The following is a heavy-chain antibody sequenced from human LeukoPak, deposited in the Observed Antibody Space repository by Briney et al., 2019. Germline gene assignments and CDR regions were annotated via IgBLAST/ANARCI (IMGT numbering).Heavy chain of an antibody. D-gene: IGHD3-22*01. V-gene: IGHV1-18*01. J-gene: IGHJ4*02. CDR3: ARLYYYDSSGYFGFGDY. CDR1: GYTFTSYG. CDR2: ISAYNGNT. Sequence: ASVKVSCKASGYTFTSYGISWVRQAPGQGLEWMGWISAYNGNTNYAQKLQGRVTMTTDTSTSTAYMEPRSLRSDDTAVYYCARLYYYDSSGYFGFGDYWGQGTLVTVSS.